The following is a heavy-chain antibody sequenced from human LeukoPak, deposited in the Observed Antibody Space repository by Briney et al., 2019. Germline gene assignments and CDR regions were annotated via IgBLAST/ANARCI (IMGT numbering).Heavy chain of an antibody. D-gene: IGHD2-2*02. J-gene: IGHJ4*02. V-gene: IGHV1-69*04. CDR1: GSTFSSYA. Sequence: ASVKVSCKASGSTFSSYAISWVRQAPGQGLEWMGRIIPILGIANHAQNFQGRVTITADKSTSTAYMELSSLRSEDTAVYYCAKDPGGIVVVPAAIRGFDYWGQGTLVTVSS. CDR3: AKDPGGIVVVPAAIRGFDY. CDR2: IIPILGIA.